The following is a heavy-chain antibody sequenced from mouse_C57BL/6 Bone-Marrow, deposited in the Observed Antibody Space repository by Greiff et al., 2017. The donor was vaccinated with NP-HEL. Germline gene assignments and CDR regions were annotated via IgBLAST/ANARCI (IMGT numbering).Heavy chain of an antibody. CDR3: TTEGRLLRGAY. V-gene: IGHV14-4*01. CDR2: IDPENGDT. Sequence: EVKLMESGAELVRPGASVKLSCTASGFNIKDDYMHWVKQRPEQGLEWIGWIDPENGDTEYASKFQGKATITADTSSNTAYLQLSSLTSEATAVYCCTTEGRLLRGAYWGQGTLVTVSA. CDR1: GFNIKDDY. D-gene: IGHD2-3*01. J-gene: IGHJ3*01.